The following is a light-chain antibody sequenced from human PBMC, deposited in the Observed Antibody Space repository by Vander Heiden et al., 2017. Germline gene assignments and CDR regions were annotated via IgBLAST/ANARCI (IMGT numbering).Light chain of an antibody. CDR3: QQYYSYPRT. V-gene: IGKV1-8*01. CDR1: QGISRY. J-gene: IGKJ1*01. CDR2: AAS. Sequence: AIRITQSPSSLSASTGHRVTITCRASQGISRYLALYQQKPGKAPKLLIYAASTLQSGVPSKFSGRGSGTDFTLTISCLQSEDFATYYCQQYYSYPRTFGQGTKVEIK.